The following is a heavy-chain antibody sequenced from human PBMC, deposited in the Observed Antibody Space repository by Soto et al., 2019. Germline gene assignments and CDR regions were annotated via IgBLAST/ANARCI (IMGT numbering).Heavy chain of an antibody. CDR3: AGSWRDERWLQFAN. Sequence: QVQLVESGGGLVKPGGSLRLSCAASGFTFSDYYMSWIRQAPGKGLEWVSYITNGGSTIYYAVSVKVRFTISRDNAKNSLYLQMNSLRAEDTAVYYCAGSWRDERWLQFANWGQGTLVTVSS. CDR1: GFTFSDYY. V-gene: IGHV3-11*01. D-gene: IGHD3-10*01. J-gene: IGHJ4*02. CDR2: ITNGGSTI.